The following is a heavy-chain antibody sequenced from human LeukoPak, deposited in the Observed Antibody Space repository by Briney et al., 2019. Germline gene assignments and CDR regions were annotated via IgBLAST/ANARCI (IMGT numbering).Heavy chain of an antibody. D-gene: IGHD3-9*01. Sequence: SVKVSCKASGGTFSSYAISWVRRAPGQGLEWMGGIIPIFGTANYAQKFQGRVTITADESTSTAYMELSSLRSEDTAVYYCARAAYDILTADYYYYYGMDVWGQGTTVTVSS. V-gene: IGHV1-69*13. CDR3: ARAAYDILTADYYYYYGMDV. CDR1: GGTFSSYA. CDR2: IIPIFGTA. J-gene: IGHJ6*02.